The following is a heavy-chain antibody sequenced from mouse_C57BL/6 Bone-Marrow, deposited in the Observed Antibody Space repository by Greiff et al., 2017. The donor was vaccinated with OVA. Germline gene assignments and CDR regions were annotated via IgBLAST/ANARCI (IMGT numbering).Heavy chain of an antibody. V-gene: IGHV5-16*01. D-gene: IGHD1-1*01. Sequence: EVMLVESEGGLVQPGSSMKLSCTASGFTFSDYYMAWVRQVPEKGLEWVANINYDGSSTYYLDSLKSRFIISRDNAKNILYLQMSSLKSEDTATYYCARYYYGSSYGYFDYWGQGTTLTVSS. CDR2: INYDGSST. CDR1: GFTFSDYY. CDR3: ARYYYGSSYGYFDY. J-gene: IGHJ2*01.